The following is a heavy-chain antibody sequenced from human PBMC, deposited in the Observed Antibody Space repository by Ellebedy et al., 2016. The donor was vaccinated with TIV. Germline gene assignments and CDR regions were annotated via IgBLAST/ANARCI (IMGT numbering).Heavy chain of an antibody. Sequence: ASVKVSCKASGYTFTSYAMHWVRQSPGQRLEWMGWINAGNGNTKYSQKFQGRVTTTRDTSASTAYMELSSLRSEDTAVYYCARGGDFWSGYYGYFDYWGQGTLVTVSS. CDR1: GYTFTSYA. J-gene: IGHJ4*02. V-gene: IGHV1-3*01. D-gene: IGHD3-3*01. CDR3: ARGGDFWSGYYGYFDY. CDR2: INAGNGNT.